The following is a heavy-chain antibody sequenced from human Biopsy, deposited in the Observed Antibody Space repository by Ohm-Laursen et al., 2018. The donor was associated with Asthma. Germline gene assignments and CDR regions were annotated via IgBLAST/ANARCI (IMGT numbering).Heavy chain of an antibody. Sequence: SVKASCKASGGTSRTYAFNWVRQAPGQGLEWMGGIIPMYGVPKVAQKFQGRVTITADESTSTAYMEMSSLRSEDTAVYYCARVDAIMISGDFYFYSGFDLWGQGTTVRVSS. CDR2: IIPMYGVP. V-gene: IGHV1-69*01. CDR1: GGTSRTYA. D-gene: IGHD3-16*01. J-gene: IGHJ6*02. CDR3: ARVDAIMISGDFYFYSGFDL.